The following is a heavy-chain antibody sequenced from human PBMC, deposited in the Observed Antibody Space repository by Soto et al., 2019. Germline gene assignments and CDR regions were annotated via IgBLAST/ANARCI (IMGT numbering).Heavy chain of an antibody. J-gene: IGHJ3*01. CDR1: GITFSSYW. V-gene: IGHV3-74*02. CDR3: ARGIRGHYAFDV. D-gene: IGHD5-12*01. Sequence: EVQLEESGGDLVQPGGSLRLSCAASGITFSSYWMHWVRQAPGKGLVWVSRVKTDGSTYYADSVKGRFTIFRDNAKNTLYLLMNSLTVEDTAVYYCARGIRGHYAFDVWGQGTMVTVSS. CDR2: VKTDGST.